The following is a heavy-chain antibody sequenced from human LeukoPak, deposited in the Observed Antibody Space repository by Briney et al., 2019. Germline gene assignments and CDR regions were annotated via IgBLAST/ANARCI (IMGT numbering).Heavy chain of an antibody. CDR2: IRYDGSNK. CDR1: GFTFSSYG. Sequence: GGSLRLSCAASGFTFSSYGMHWVRQAPGKGLEWVAFIRYDGSNKYYADSVKGRFTISRDNSKNTLYLQMNSLRAEDTAVYYCAKVGATTAGDYYWGQRTLVTVSS. D-gene: IGHD4-17*01. CDR3: AKVGATTAGDYY. V-gene: IGHV3-30*02. J-gene: IGHJ4*02.